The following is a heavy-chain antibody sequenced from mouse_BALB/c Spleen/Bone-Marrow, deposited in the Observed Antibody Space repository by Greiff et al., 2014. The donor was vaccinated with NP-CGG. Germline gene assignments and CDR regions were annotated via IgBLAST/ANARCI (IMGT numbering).Heavy chain of an antibody. CDR1: GFSLTTYG. CDR3: ARNHRGYYFDY. Sequence: QVQLQQPGPGLVQPSQSLSITCTVSGFSLTTYGVHWVRQSPGKGLEWLGVIWTGGSTDYNAAFISRLSISKDNSKSQVFFGMNSLQANDTAIYYCARNHRGYYFDYWGQGTTLTVSS. V-gene: IGHV2-2*02. CDR2: IWTGGST. D-gene: IGHD3-1*01. J-gene: IGHJ2*01.